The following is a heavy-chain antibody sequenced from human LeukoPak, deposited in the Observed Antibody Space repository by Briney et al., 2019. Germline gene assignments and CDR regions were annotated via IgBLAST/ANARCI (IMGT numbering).Heavy chain of an antibody. CDR1: GFTFSSYA. J-gene: IGHJ4*02. D-gene: IGHD3-10*01. V-gene: IGHV3-30*04. Sequence: GGSLRLSCAASGFTFSSYAMHWVRQAPGKGLEWVAVISYDGSNKYYADSVKGRFTISRDNSKNTLYLQMNSLRAEDTAVYYCARLWFGEFTDYWGQGTLVTVSS. CDR3: ARLWFGEFTDY. CDR2: ISYDGSNK.